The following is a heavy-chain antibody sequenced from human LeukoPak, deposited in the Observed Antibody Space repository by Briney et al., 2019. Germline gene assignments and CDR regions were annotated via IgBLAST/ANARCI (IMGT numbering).Heavy chain of an antibody. CDR3: ARLVVGSSWYQTYYYMDV. V-gene: IGHV4-4*09. CDR1: GCSINRYY. D-gene: IGHD6-13*01. J-gene: IGHJ6*03. Sequence: SEALSLNCTGSGCSINRYYRSLVRPPPGKGLEWIGYIYTSGSTNYNPSLKSRVTISVDTSKNQFSLKLSSVTAADTAVYYCARLVVGSSWYQTYYYMDVWGKGTTVTVSS. CDR2: IYTSGST.